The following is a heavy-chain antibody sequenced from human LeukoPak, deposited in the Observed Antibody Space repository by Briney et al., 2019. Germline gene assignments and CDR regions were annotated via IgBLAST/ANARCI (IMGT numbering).Heavy chain of an antibody. J-gene: IGHJ4*02. CDR3: AKDRGSSGYHIDY. CDR1: GFTFSSYA. V-gene: IGHV3-30*04. Sequence: GGSLRLSCAASGFTFSSYAMHWVRQAPGKGLEWVAVISYDGSNKYYADSVKGRFTISRDNSKNTLYLQMNSLRAEDTAVYYCAKDRGSSGYHIDYWGQGTLVTVSS. D-gene: IGHD3-22*01. CDR2: ISYDGSNK.